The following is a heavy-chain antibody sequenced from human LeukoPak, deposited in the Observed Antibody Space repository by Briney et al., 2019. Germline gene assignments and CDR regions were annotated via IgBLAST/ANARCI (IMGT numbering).Heavy chain of an antibody. CDR3: AKDGGMVRNLDY. Sequence: GGSLRLSCAASGFTFSSYGMHWVRQAPGKGLEWVTVISYDGSNKYYADSVKGRFTISRDNSKNTLYLQMNSLRAEDTAVYYCAKDGGMVRNLDYWGQGTLVTASS. CDR1: GFTFSSYG. CDR2: ISYDGSNK. J-gene: IGHJ4*02. D-gene: IGHD3-10*01. V-gene: IGHV3-30*18.